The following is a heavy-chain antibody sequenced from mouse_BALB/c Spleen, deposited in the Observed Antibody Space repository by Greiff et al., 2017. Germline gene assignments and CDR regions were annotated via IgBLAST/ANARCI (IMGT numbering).Heavy chain of an antibody. J-gene: IGHJ2*01. CDR3: ARSSTVVDFDY. CDR2: INPYNGAT. V-gene: IGHV1-34*02. CDR1: GYSFTGYY. D-gene: IGHD1-1*01. Sequence: EVQLQQSGPELVKPGASVKISCKASGYSFTGYYMHWVQQSHVKSLEWIGRINPYNGATSYNQNFKDKASLTVDKSSSTAYMELHSLTSEDAAVYYCARSSTVVDFDYWGQGTTLTVSS.